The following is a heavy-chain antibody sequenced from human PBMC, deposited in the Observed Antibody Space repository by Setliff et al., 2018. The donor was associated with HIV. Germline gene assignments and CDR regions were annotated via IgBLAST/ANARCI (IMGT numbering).Heavy chain of an antibody. Sequence: PSETLSLTCAVSGYSISSGYYWGWIRQPPGKGLEWIGSIYHSGSTYYNPSLKSRVTISLDTSKNQFSLKLSSVTAADTAVYYCARDIQAAGTGWFDPRGQGTLVTVSS. D-gene: IGHD6-13*01. J-gene: IGHJ5*02. CDR3: ARDIQAAGTGWFDP. V-gene: IGHV4-38-2*02. CDR2: IYHSGST. CDR1: GYSISSGYY.